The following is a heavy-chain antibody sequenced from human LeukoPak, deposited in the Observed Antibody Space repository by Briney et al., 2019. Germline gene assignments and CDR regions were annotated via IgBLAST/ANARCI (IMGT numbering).Heavy chain of an antibody. D-gene: IGHD6-13*01. CDR2: IYSGGST. Sequence: GGSLRLSCAASGFTVGNNYLGWVRQAPGKGLECVSIIYSGGSTYYADSVKGRFTISIDNSKNSVYLQMTSLRAEDTALYYCAKDATAVPGTVYMDVWGKGTTVTISS. CDR3: AKDATAVPGTVYMDV. V-gene: IGHV3-66*01. J-gene: IGHJ6*03. CDR1: GFTVGNNY.